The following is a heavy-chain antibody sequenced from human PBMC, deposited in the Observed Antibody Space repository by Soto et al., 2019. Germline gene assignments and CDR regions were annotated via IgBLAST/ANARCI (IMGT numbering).Heavy chain of an antibody. J-gene: IGHJ4*02. D-gene: IGHD6-19*01. CDR3: SRIAVSGPTTGFDY. V-gene: IGHV4-39*01. CDR2: VSYSGST. Sequence: PSETMSHTNTVSGGSISNSSYLWSWIQPPPGKGLQWIGSVSYSGSTYYNPSLKSRVTISVDTSKTQSSLRLSSVTAADTAVYYCSRIAVSGPTTGFDYWGQGAQVTVSS. CDR1: GGSISNSSYL.